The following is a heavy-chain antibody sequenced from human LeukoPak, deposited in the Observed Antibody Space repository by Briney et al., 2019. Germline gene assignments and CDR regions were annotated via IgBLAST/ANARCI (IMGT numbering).Heavy chain of an antibody. D-gene: IGHD4-23*01. CDR3: AREVVTGYYGMDV. V-gene: IGHV1-46*01. Sequence: GASVKVSCKASGYTFTIYYMRWVRQAPGQGLEWMGIINPSGGSTSYAQKFQGRVTMTRDTSTSTVYMELSSLRSEDTAVYYCAREVVTGYYGMDVWGQGTTVAVSS. CDR1: GYTFTIYY. J-gene: IGHJ6*02. CDR2: INPSGGST.